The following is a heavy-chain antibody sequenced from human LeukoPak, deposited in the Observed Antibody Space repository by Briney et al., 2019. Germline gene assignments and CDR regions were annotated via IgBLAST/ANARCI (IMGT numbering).Heavy chain of an antibody. Sequence: SETLSLTCTVSGGSISSGSYYWSWVRQPAGKGLEWIGRIYTSGSTSYNPSLKSRVTISVDTSKNQFSLKLSSVTAADTAVYYCARDPLFATEGIGWFDPWGQGTLVTVSS. J-gene: IGHJ5*02. CDR1: GGSISSGSYY. V-gene: IGHV4-61*02. CDR3: ARDPLFATEGIGWFDP. D-gene: IGHD3-10*01. CDR2: IYTSGST.